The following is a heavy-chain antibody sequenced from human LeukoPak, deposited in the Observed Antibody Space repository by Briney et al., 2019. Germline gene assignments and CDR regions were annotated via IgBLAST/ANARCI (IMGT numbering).Heavy chain of an antibody. J-gene: IGHJ4*02. D-gene: IGHD2-2*01. Sequence: VASVKVSCKASGYTFTSYYMHWVRQAPGQGLEWMGGIIPIFGAANYAQKFQGRVTITADESTSTAYMELSSLRSEDTAVYYCARAVGYCSSTSCLYYWGQGTLVTVSS. CDR1: GYTFTSYY. CDR2: IIPIFGAA. V-gene: IGHV1-69*13. CDR3: ARAVGYCSSTSCLYY.